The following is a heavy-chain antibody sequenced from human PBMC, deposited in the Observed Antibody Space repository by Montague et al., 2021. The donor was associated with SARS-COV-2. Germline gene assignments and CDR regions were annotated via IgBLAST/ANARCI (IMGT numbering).Heavy chain of an antibody. D-gene: IGHD1-1*01. CDR1: GGSISSYY. CDR2: LYYSGST. J-gene: IGHJ6*03. V-gene: IGHV4-59*07. Sequence: SDTLSLTCTVSGGSISSYYWSWIRQPPGKGLEWIGYLYYSGSTNYNPSLKSRVTISVDTSKNQFSLRLNSVTAADTAVYYCARHPPGYRYFCYLDVWGKGTTVTVSS. CDR3: ARHPPGYRYFCYLDV.